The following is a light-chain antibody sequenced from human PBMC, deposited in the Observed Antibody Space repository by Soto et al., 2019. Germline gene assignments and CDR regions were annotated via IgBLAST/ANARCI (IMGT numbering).Light chain of an antibody. J-gene: IGLJ3*02. CDR2: EDN. Sequence: NFMLTQPHSVSESPGKTVTISCTRSSGSIASNYAQWYQQRPGSAPTTVIYEDNQRPSGVPDRFSGSIDSSSNSASLTISGLKTEDEADYYCQSYDSSNQRVFGGGTKLTVL. V-gene: IGLV6-57*03. CDR1: SGSIASNY. CDR3: QSYDSSNQRV.